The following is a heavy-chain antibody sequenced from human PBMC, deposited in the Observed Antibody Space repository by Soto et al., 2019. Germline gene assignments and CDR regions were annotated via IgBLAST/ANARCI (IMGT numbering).Heavy chain of an antibody. V-gene: IGHV1-46*01. CDR2: INPSGGST. D-gene: IGHD1-26*01. CDR3: ARVGGVGAPPGADY. J-gene: IGHJ4*02. Sequence: ASVKVSCKVSGYTFTSYYMHWVRQAPGQGLEWMGIINPSGGSTSYAQKFQGRVTMTRGTSTSTVYMELSSLRSEDTAVYFCARVGGVGAPPGADYWGQGTLVTVSS. CDR1: GYTFTSYY.